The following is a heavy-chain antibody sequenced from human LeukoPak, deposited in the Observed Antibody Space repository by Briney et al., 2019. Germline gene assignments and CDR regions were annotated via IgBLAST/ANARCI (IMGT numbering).Heavy chain of an antibody. J-gene: IGHJ4*02. D-gene: IGHD3-10*01. CDR2: TSGSGGST. CDR1: GFTFSSYA. Sequence: GGSLRLSCAASGFTFSSYAMSWVRQAPGKGLEWVSATSGSGGSTYYADSVKGRFTISRDNSKNTLYLQMNSLRAEDTAVYYCAKRYYYGSGSYYDYWGQGTLVTVSS. V-gene: IGHV3-23*01. CDR3: AKRYYYGSGSYYDY.